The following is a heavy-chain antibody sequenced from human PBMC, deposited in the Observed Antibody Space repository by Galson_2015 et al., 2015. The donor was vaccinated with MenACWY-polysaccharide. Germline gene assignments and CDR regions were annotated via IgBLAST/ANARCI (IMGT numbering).Heavy chain of an antibody. J-gene: IGHJ4*02. V-gene: IGHV3-11*01. CDR1: GFTFTDYY. D-gene: IGHD2-15*01. CDR2: ISHSGNTI. CDR3: ARVDCSGGHCYFAY. Sequence: SLRLSCAASGFTFTDYYMSWIRQAPGKGLEWLAHISHSGNTIYHADSVQGRFIMSRDNAENSLYLQMNSLRAGDTAVYFCARVDCSGGHCYFAYWGQGTLVTVSS.